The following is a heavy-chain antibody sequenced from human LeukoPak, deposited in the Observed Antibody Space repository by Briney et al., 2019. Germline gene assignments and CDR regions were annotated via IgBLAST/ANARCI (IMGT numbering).Heavy chain of an antibody. CDR2: IYTSGST. CDR1: GGSISSYY. D-gene: IGHD3-22*01. Sequence: SETLSLTCTVSGGSISSYYWSWIRQPAGKGLEWIGRIYTSGSTNYNPSLKSRVTMSVDTSKNQFSLKLSSVTAADTAVYYCARGRGYYDSSVAFDIWGQGTMVTVSS. J-gene: IGHJ3*02. CDR3: ARGRGYYDSSVAFDI. V-gene: IGHV4-4*07.